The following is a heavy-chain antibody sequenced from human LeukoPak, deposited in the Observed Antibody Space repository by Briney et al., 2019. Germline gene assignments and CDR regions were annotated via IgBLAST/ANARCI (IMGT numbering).Heavy chain of an antibody. CDR3: AIFGLGSGSRDY. CDR2: MSSSSRTI. Sequence: GGSLRLSCAASGFIVSTSNMNWVRQAPGKGLEWVSFMSSSSRTIYYADSVKGRVSISRDNARNSLYLQMNSLRDEDTAIYYCAIFGLGSGSRDYWGQGTLVTVSS. CDR1: GFIVSTSN. J-gene: IGHJ4*02. V-gene: IGHV3-48*02. D-gene: IGHD3-10*01.